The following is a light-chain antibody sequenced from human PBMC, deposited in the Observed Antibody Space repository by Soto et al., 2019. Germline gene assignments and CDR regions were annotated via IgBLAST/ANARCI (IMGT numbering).Light chain of an antibody. J-gene: IGKJ1*01. CDR1: QDISKY. CDR2: AAS. CDR3: QEYSSVPLR. V-gene: IGKV1-27*01. Sequence: DIQMTQSPSSLSASVGDSVTITCRATQDISKYLVWYQQKSGKVPQVLIYAASTLQSGVPSRFSGSGSRTDFTVTVSSLQPEDIAPYYCQEYSSVPLRFGQGTKLEIK.